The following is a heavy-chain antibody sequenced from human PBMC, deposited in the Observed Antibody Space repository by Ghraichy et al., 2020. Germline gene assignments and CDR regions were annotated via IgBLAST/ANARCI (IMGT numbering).Heavy chain of an antibody. D-gene: IGHD6-19*01. V-gene: IGHV1-18*01. CDR1: GYTFTSYG. J-gene: IGHJ6*02. Sequence: ASVKVSCKASGYTFTSYGISWVRQAPGQGLEWMGWISAYNGNTNYAQKLQGRVTMTTDTSTSTAYMELRSLRSDDTAVYYCALSEVGEGYSSGWLTIYYYGMDVWGQGTTVTVSS. CDR3: ALSEVGEGYSSGWLTIYYYGMDV. CDR2: ISAYNGNT.